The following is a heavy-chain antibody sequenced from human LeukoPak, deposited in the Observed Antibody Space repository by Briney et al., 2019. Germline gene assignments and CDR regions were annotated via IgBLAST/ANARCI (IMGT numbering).Heavy chain of an antibody. V-gene: IGHV1-8*01. D-gene: IGHD3-10*01. CDR2: MNPNSGNT. CDR1: GYTFTSYD. Sequence: ASVKVSCKASGYTFTSYDINWVRQATGQGLEWMGWMNPNSGNTGYAQKFQGRVTITRNTSISTAYMELSSLRSEDTAVYYCARGLLWFGELTARPDWFDPWGQGTLVTVSS. J-gene: IGHJ5*02. CDR3: ARGLLWFGELTARPDWFDP.